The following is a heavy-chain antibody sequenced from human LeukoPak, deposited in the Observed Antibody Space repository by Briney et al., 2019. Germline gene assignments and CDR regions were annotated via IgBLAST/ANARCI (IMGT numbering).Heavy chain of an antibody. V-gene: IGHV4-59*08. D-gene: IGHD3-10*01. J-gene: IGHJ4*02. Sequence: GSLRLSCAASGFTFSSYWMSWVRQAPGKGLEWIGNIYYSGSTNYNASLKSRVTISIDTSKNQFSLNLSTVTAADTAVYFCARVTLFRGAQIDSWGQGTLVTVSS. CDR3: ARVTLFRGAQIDS. CDR1: GFTFSSYW. CDR2: IYYSGST.